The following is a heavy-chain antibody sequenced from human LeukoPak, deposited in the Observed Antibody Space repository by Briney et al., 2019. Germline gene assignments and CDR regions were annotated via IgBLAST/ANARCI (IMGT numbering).Heavy chain of an antibody. V-gene: IGHV1-2*02. D-gene: IGHD3-10*01. Sequence: GASVKVSCKASGYTFTGYYMHWVRPAPGQGLEWMGWINPNSGGTNYAQKFQGRVTMTRDTSISTAYMELSRLRSDDTAVYYCANLWFGDYGMDVWGQGTTVTVPS. CDR1: GYTFTGYY. J-gene: IGHJ6*02. CDR2: INPNSGGT. CDR3: ANLWFGDYGMDV.